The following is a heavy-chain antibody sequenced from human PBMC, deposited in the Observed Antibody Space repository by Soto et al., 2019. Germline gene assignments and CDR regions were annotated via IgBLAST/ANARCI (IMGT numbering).Heavy chain of an antibody. CDR1: GYSISSSNW. Sequence: SETLSLTCAVSGYSISSSNWWGWIRQPPGKGLEWIGYIYYSGSTYYNPSLKSRVTMSVDTSKNQFSLKLSSVTAVDTAVYYCARSGPISGSGSYFDYWGQGTLVTVSS. J-gene: IGHJ4*02. CDR2: IYYSGST. V-gene: IGHV4-28*01. CDR3: ARSGPISGSGSYFDY. D-gene: IGHD3-10*01.